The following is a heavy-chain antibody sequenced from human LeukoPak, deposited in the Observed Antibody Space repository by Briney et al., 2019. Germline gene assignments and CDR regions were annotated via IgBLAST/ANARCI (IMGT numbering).Heavy chain of an antibody. V-gene: IGHV1-8*01. Sequence: ASVKVSCKAAGYTFTSYDINWVRQATGQGLEWMGWMNPNSGNTGYAQKFQGRVTMTRNTSISTAYMELSSLRSEDTAVYYCARGYRYSYGRADYWGQGTLVTVSS. CDR1: GYTFTSYD. CDR2: MNPNSGNT. D-gene: IGHD5-18*01. J-gene: IGHJ4*02. CDR3: ARGYRYSYGRADY.